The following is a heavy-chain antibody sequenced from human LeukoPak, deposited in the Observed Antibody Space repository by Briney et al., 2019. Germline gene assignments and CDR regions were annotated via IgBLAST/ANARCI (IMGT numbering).Heavy chain of an antibody. D-gene: IGHD2-2*02. Sequence: SETLSLTCTVSGGSISSGSYYWSWIRQPAGKGLEWIGRIYTSGSTNYNPSLKSRVTISVDTSKNQFSLKLSSVTAADTAVYYCARERGGCSSTSCYIGEGWFDPWGQGTLVTVSS. CDR3: ARERGGCSSTSCYIGEGWFDP. CDR1: GGSISSGSYY. V-gene: IGHV4-61*02. CDR2: IYTSGST. J-gene: IGHJ5*02.